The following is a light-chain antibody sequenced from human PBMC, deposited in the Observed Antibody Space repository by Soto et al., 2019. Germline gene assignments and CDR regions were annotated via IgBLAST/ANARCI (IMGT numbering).Light chain of an antibody. Sequence: EVVLTQSPGTLSLSPGERATLSCRASQTVTSSFLAWYQQKPGQAPRLLISGASNRATDIPDRFSGSGSGTDFTLVISRVGPEDSAVYYCQQYGNSPRTFGQGTKVDTK. CDR1: QTVTSSF. V-gene: IGKV3-20*01. J-gene: IGKJ1*01. CDR3: QQYGNSPRT. CDR2: GAS.